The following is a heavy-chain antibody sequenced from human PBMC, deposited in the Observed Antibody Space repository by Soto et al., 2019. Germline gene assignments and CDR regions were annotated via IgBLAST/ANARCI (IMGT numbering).Heavy chain of an antibody. CDR2: IYHSGST. D-gene: IGHD5-18*01. V-gene: IGHV4-4*02. Sequence: PSETLSLTCAVSGGSISNSNWWSWVRQPPGKGLEWIGNIYHSGSTNYNPSLKSRVTISIDKSNNQFSPKLSSVTAADTSVYYCARVGHNYGCFDFDYWGQGALVTVSS. CDR1: GGSISNSNW. J-gene: IGHJ4*02. CDR3: ARVGHNYGCFDFDY.